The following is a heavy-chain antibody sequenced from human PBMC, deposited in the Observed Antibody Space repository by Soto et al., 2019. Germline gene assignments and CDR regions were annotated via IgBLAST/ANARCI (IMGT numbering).Heavy chain of an antibody. CDR1: GYTFTGYY. J-gene: IGHJ6*02. D-gene: IGHD3-10*01. CDR3: ARGDYYGSGSTDDYYCGMDV. Sequence: VQLVQSGAEVKKPGASVKVSCKASGYTFTGYYMHWVRQAPGQGLEWMGWINPNSGGTNYAQKFQGWVTMTRDTSISPAYRERSRLRGNDTAVYYCARGDYYGSGSTDDYYCGMDVWGQGTTVTASS. CDR2: INPNSGGT. V-gene: IGHV1-2*04.